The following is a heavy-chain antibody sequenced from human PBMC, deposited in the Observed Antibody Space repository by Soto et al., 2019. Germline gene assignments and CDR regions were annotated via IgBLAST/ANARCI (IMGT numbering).Heavy chain of an antibody. Sequence: GASVKVSCKASGYTFTGYYMHWVRQAPGQGLEWMGWINPNSGGTNYAQKFQGRVTMTRDTSISTAYMELSRLRSDDTAVYYCARDRVGSGSWWFDPWGQGTLVTVSS. CDR3: ARDRVGSGSWWFDP. V-gene: IGHV1-2*02. CDR1: GYTFTGYY. J-gene: IGHJ5*02. D-gene: IGHD3-10*01. CDR2: INPNSGGT.